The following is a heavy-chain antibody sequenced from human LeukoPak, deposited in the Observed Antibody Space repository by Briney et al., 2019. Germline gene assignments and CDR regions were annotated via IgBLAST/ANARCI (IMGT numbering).Heavy chain of an antibody. CDR3: ATTMAAVAYYFDY. V-gene: IGHV3-53*05. J-gene: IGHJ4*02. Sequence: PARSLRLSCPASGFSASSNSMTWDRPPPGEGLEWDSVMYSGGGAYYADAVSGRFTITIDNSKNTVSVQMNSLRAIDAAVYYCATTMAAVAYYFDYWGQGALVTVSS. CDR1: GFSASSNS. D-gene: IGHD6-13*01. CDR2: MYSGGGA.